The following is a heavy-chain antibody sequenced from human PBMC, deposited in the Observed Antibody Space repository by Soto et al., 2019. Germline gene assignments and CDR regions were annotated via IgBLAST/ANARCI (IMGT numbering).Heavy chain of an antibody. V-gene: IGHV4-30-2*01. CDR1: GGSISRGRYS. CDR2: IYHSGST. J-gene: IGHJ4*02. Sequence: PSETLPLTCAGSGGSISRGRYSWSWIRQPPGKGLEWIGYIYHSGSTYYNPSLKSRVTISVDRSKNQFSLKLSSVTAADTAVYYCAGGIAARPLGYWGQGTLVTVSS. CDR3: AGGIAARPLGY. D-gene: IGHD6-6*01.